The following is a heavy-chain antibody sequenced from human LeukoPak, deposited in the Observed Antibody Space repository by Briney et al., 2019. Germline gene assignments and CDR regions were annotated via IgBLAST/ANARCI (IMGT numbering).Heavy chain of an antibody. J-gene: IGHJ4*02. V-gene: IGHV3-48*03. D-gene: IGHD3-22*01. CDR3: ARAAHYDSSGYYRPDY. CDR1: GFTFSSHE. CDR2: ISSSGSAK. Sequence: GGSLRLSCAASGFTFSSHEMNWVRQAPGKGLEWVSYISSSGSAKYYADSVKGRSTISRDNAKNSLDLQMNSLRAEGTAVYYCARAAHYDSSGYYRPDYWGQGALVTVSS.